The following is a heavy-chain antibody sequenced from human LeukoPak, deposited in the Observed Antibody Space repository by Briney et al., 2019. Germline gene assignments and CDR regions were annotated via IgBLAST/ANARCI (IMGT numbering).Heavy chain of an antibody. CDR1: GGTFSSYA. D-gene: IGHD6-19*01. Sequence: GASVKVSCKASGGTFSSYAISWVRQAPGQGLEWMGGIIPIFGTANYAQKLQGRVTMTTDTSTSTAYMELRSLRSDDTAVYYCARDLRIAVAGPFDYWGQGTLVTVSS. J-gene: IGHJ4*02. CDR2: IIPIFGTA. V-gene: IGHV1-69*05. CDR3: ARDLRIAVAGPFDY.